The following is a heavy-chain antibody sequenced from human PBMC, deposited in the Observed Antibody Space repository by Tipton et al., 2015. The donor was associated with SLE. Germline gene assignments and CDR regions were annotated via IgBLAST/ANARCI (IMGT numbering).Heavy chain of an antibody. CDR3: ATLPSRWPTMIAFLDY. CDR1: GFTFSSYD. D-gene: IGHD3-22*01. CDR2: ISTSGNTI. Sequence: SLRLSCAASGFTFSSYDMNWVRQAPGKGLEWVSYISTSGNTIYYADSVKGRFSISRDNAKNSLYLQMNSLRAEDTALYYCATLPSRWPTMIAFLDYWGQGTLVTVSS. J-gene: IGHJ4*02. V-gene: IGHV3-48*03.